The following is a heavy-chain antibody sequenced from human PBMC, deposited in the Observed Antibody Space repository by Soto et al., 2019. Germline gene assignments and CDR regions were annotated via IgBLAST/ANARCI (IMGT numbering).Heavy chain of an antibody. J-gene: IGHJ3*02. CDR3: ARREPYDSLTGYYDAFDI. D-gene: IGHD3-9*01. CDR1: GGSISSYY. Sequence: PSETLSLTCTVSGGSISSYYWSWIRQPPGKGLEWIGYIYYSGSTNYNPSLKSRVTISVDTSKNQFSLKLSSVTAADTAVYYCARREPYDSLTGYYDAFDIWGQGTMVTVSS. V-gene: IGHV4-59*08. CDR2: IYYSGST.